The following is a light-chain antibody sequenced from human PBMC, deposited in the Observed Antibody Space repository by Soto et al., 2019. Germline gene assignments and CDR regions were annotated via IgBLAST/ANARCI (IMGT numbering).Light chain of an antibody. J-gene: IGKJ2*01. CDR2: GAS. Sequence: EIVLTQSPGTLSLSPGERATLSCRASQSISSSYLAWYQQRPGQTPRLLIYGASSRATGIPDRFSGSGSGTDFTLTISRLEPEEFAVYYCQQYDNSIYTFGQGTKLEIK. CDR1: QSISSSY. CDR3: QQYDNSIYT. V-gene: IGKV3-20*01.